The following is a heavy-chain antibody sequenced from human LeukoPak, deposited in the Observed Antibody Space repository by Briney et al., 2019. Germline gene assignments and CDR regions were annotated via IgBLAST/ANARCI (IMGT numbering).Heavy chain of an antibody. V-gene: IGHV3-23*01. J-gene: IGHJ4*02. CDR2: ISGSGGST. CDR1: GFTFSSYA. D-gene: IGHD4-17*01. Sequence: GGSLRLSCAASGFTFSSYAMRWVRQAPGKGLEWVSAISGSGGSTYYADSVKGRFTISRDNSKNTLYLQMNSLRAEDTAVYYCANNYYGDYRIDYWGQGTLVTVSS. CDR3: ANNYYGDYRIDY.